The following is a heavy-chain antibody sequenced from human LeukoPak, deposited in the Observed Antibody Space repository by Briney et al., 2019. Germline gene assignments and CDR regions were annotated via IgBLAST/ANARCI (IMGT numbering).Heavy chain of an antibody. CDR3: AKKTVSEYYFDY. J-gene: IGHJ4*02. CDR1: GFTFSSYA. V-gene: IGHV3-23*01. D-gene: IGHD1-14*01. Sequence: GGSLRLSCAAPGFTFSSYAMSWVRQAPGKGLEWVSAISGSGGSTYYADSVKGRFTISRDNSKNTLYLQMNSLRAEDTAVYYCAKKTVSEYYFDYWGQGTLVTVSS. CDR2: ISGSGGST.